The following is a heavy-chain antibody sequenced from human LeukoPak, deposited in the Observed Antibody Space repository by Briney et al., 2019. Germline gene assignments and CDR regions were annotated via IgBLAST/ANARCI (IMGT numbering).Heavy chain of an antibody. CDR1: GGTFSSYA. CDR2: IIPIFGTA. CDR3: ARALEGSGSYPYNWFDP. Sequence: SVKVSCKASGGTFSSYAISWVRHAPGQGLEWMGGIIPIFGTANYAQKFHSRVTIIADESTSTAYLELISLRSEDTAVYYCARALEGSGSYPYNWFDPWGQGTLVTVSS. J-gene: IGHJ5*02. V-gene: IGHV1-69*13. D-gene: IGHD3-10*01.